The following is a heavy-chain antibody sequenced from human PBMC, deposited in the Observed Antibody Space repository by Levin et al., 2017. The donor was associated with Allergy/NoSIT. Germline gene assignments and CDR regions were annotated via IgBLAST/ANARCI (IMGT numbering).Heavy chain of an antibody. CDR1: GGSISSSNW. CDR3: ARVPSQSPTSRHTPIDY. Sequence: PSETLSLTCAVSGGSISSSNWWSWVRQPPGKGLEWIGEIYHSGSTSYNPSLKSRVTISVDKSKNQFSLKLSSVTAADTAVYYCARVPSQSPTSRHTPIDYWGQGTLVTVSS. J-gene: IGHJ4*02. CDR2: IYHSGST. V-gene: IGHV4-4*02.